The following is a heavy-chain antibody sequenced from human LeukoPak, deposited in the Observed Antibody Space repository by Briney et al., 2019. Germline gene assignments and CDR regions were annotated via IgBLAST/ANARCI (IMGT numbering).Heavy chain of an antibody. CDR1: GGSVSSGSYY. Sequence: SETLSLTCTVSGGSVSSGSYYWSWIRQPPGKGLEWIGYIYYSGSTNYNPSLKSRVTISVDTSKNQFSLKLSSVTAADTAVYYCAGGDYDSSGYYYPFDYWGQGTLVTVSS. V-gene: IGHV4-61*01. D-gene: IGHD3-22*01. CDR2: IYYSGST. J-gene: IGHJ4*02. CDR3: AGGDYDSSGYYYPFDY.